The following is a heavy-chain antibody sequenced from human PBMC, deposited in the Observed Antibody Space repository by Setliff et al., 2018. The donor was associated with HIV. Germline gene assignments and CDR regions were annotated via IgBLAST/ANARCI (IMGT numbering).Heavy chain of an antibody. CDR3: ASRVYYYDSNNFLREEGFDP. V-gene: IGHV1-18*01. D-gene: IGHD3-22*01. Sequence: GASMKVSCKASGYTFSSYGTSWVRQAPGQGLEWMGWISASNGYTDYAQKFRDRVTISIDTSKNQFSLNLTSVTAADTAVYYCASRVYYYDSNNFLREEGFDPWGQGTLVTVSS. CDR2: ISASNGYT. J-gene: IGHJ5*02. CDR1: GYTFSSYG.